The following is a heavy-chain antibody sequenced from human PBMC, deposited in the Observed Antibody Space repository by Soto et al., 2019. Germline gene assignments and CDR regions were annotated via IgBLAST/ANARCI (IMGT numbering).Heavy chain of an antibody. D-gene: IGHD6-19*01. J-gene: IGHJ4*02. CDR1: GYTFTGYY. CDR3: AGGIAVAGTTNVIATTHFDY. V-gene: IGHV1-2*04. Sequence: VASVKVSCKASGYTFTGYYMHWVRQAPGQGLEWMGWINPNSGGTNYAQKFQGWVTMTRDTSISTAYMELSRLRSDDTAVYYCAGGIAVAGTTNVIATTHFDYWGQGTLVTVSS. CDR2: INPNSGGT.